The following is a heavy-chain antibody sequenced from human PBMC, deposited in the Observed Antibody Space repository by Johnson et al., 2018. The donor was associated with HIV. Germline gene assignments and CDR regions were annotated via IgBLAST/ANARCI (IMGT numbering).Heavy chain of an antibody. CDR3: AKDWVEYGAFDI. Sequence: VQLVESGGGVVQPGRSLRLSCAASGFTFRSFAMHWVRQAPGKGLVWVSRINSDGSSTSYADSVKGRFTISRDNAKNTLYLQMNSLRAEDTAVYYCAKDWVEYGAFDIWGQGAMVTVSS. J-gene: IGHJ3*02. CDR2: INSDGSST. D-gene: IGHD2/OR15-2a*01. V-gene: IGHV3-74*01. CDR1: GFTFRSFA.